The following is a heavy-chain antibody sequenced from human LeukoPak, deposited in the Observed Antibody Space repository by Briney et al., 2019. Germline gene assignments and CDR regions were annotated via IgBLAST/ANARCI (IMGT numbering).Heavy chain of an antibody. J-gene: IGHJ4*02. CDR3: ARGFGYGGNSGIDY. CDR2: ISGSGGST. Sequence: TGGSLRLSCAASGFTFSSYNMNWVRQAPGKGLEWVSGISGSGGSTYYADSVKGRFTISRDNSKNTLYLQMNSLRAEDTAVYYCARGFGYGGNSGIDYWGQGTLVTVSS. V-gene: IGHV3-23*01. D-gene: IGHD4-23*01. CDR1: GFTFSSYN.